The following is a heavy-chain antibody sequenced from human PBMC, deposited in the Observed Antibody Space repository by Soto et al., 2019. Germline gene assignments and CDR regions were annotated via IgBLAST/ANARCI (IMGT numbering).Heavy chain of an antibody. D-gene: IGHD6-13*01. V-gene: IGHV4-4*07. J-gene: IGHJ4*02. CDR2: MYTSGST. CDR3: ARYRREAVAGYTLDN. Sequence: SETLSLTCTVSGGSISNYYWTWIRQPAGKGLEWIGRMYTSGSTNYNPSLKSRVTMSVDTSKNQFSLNLRSVTAADTAVYYCARYRREAVAGYTLDNWGQGILVTVSS. CDR1: GGSISNYY.